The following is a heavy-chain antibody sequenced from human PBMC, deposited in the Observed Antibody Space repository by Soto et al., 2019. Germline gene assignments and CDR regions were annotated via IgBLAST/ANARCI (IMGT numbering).Heavy chain of an antibody. CDR3: AKDIGYSSSWVDY. J-gene: IGHJ4*02. D-gene: IGHD6-13*01. CDR1: GFTFDDYA. V-gene: IGHV3-9*01. CDR2: ISWNSGSI. Sequence: EVQLVESGGGLVQPGRSLRLSCAASGFTFDDYAMHWVRQAPGKGLEWVSGISWNSGSIGYADSVKGRFTISRDNAKNSLYLQMNSLRAEDTALYYCAKDIGYSSSWVDYWGQGTLSPSPQ.